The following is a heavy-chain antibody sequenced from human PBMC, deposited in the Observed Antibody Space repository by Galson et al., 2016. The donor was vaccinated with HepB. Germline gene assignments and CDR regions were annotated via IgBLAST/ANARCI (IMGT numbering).Heavy chain of an antibody. V-gene: IGHV1-69*13. J-gene: IGHJ5*02. CDR3: ASYSSGSLDDMMIDP. D-gene: IGHD3-10*01. CDR2: IIPIFDTT. CDR1: GGTFSSYG. Sequence: SVKVSCKASGGTFSSYGISWARQAPGQGLEWMGGIIPIFDTTNYAQKFQGRVTITADESMSTAYMELSSLRSEDTAVYYCASYSSGSLDDMMIDPWGQGTLVTVSS.